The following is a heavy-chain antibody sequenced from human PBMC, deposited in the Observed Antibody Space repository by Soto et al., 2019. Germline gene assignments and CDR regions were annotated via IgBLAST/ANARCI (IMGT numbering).Heavy chain of an antibody. CDR3: ANVVG. J-gene: IGHJ4*02. CDR2: SSGTGANA. Sequence: EVQLLESGGDLVHPGGSLRLSCAGSGFALLSFAMNWVRQAPGKGLEWVAASSGTGANAYYTDSVRGRFTVSRDNSKNMVFLEMNSLRVEDTAVYYCANVVGWGQGTLVTVSS. CDR1: GFALLSFA. V-gene: IGHV3-23*01. D-gene: IGHD2-2*01.